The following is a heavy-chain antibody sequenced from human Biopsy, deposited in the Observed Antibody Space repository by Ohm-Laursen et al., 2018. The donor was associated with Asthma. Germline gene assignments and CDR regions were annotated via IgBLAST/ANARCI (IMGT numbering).Heavy chain of an antibody. CDR1: GGTFSNFA. CDR3: ARCQVGYSSGWSLLLKKIYYSGMDV. D-gene: IGHD6-19*01. CDR2: IMTVFGTT. Sequence: SSVKVSCKAPGGTFSNFAISWVRQAPGQGLEWLGGIMTVFGTTNYAQRFQGRVTITADESTSTAYMEVISLRSEDTAIYYCARCQVGYSSGWSLLLKKIYYSGMDVWGQGTAVTVSS. V-gene: IGHV1-69*01. J-gene: IGHJ6*02.